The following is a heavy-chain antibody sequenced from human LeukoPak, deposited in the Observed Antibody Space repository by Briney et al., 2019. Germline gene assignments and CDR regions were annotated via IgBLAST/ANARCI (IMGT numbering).Heavy chain of an antibody. CDR2: INHSGTT. CDR1: GGSFSGYY. D-gene: IGHD3-22*01. CDR3: ARGVGLYYYDSSETFDI. V-gene: IGHV4-34*01. J-gene: IGHJ3*02. Sequence: ASETLSITCAVYGGSFSGYYRSWIRQPPGKGLEWIGEINHSGTTNYNPSLRSRVTISVDTSKNQFSLKLSSVTAADTAVYYCARGVGLYYYDSSETFDIWGQGTMVTVSS.